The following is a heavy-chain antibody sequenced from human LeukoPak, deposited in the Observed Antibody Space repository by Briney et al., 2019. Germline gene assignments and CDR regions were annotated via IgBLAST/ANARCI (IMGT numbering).Heavy chain of an antibody. CDR2: IWYDGSNK. CDR3: TKDRRGPAAGTWYFDS. J-gene: IGHJ4*02. CDR1: GFTFSSYG. Sequence: GGSLRLSCAASGFTFSSYGMHWVRQAPGKGLEWVAVIWYDGSNKYYADSVKGRFTISRDNSKNTVYLQLNSLRAGDTAIYYCTKDRRGPAAGTWYFDSWGQGTLVTVSS. V-gene: IGHV3-33*06. D-gene: IGHD6-13*01.